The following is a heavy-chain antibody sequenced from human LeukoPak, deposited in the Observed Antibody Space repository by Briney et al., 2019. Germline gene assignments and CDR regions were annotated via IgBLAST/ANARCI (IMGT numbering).Heavy chain of an antibody. V-gene: IGHV1-69*05. CDR3: AREGRDGYDDY. J-gene: IGHJ4*02. CDR1: GGTFSSYA. CDR2: IIPIFGTA. D-gene: IGHD5-24*01. Sequence: SVKVTCKASGGTFSSYAISWVRQAPGQGLELMGGIIPIFGTANYAQKFQGRVTITTDESTSTAYMELSSLRSEDTAVYYCAREGRDGYDDYWGQGTLVTVSS.